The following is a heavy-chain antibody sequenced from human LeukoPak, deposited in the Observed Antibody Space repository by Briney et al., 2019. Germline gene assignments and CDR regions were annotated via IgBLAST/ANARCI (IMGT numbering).Heavy chain of an antibody. Sequence: PSETLSLTCTVSGGSISSSSYYWGWIRQPPGKGLEWIGSIYYSGSTYYNPSLKSRVTISVDTSKNQFSLKLSSVTAADTAVYYCAREPARVRGYYKGPLDYWGQGTLVTVSS. CDR2: IYYSGST. CDR3: AREPARVRGYYKGPLDY. CDR1: GGSISSSSYY. D-gene: IGHD3-22*01. V-gene: IGHV4-39*02. J-gene: IGHJ4*02.